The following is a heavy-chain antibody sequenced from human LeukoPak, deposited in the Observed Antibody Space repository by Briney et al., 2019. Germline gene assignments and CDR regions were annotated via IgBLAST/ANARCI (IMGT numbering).Heavy chain of an antibody. D-gene: IGHD4-17*01. CDR2: INHNGNVN. V-gene: IGHV3-7*03. CDR3: AIPQHDYGDYDY. CDR1: GFTFSSYW. Sequence: GGSLRLSCAASGFTFSSYWMNWARQAPGKGLEWVASINHNGNVNYYVDSVKGRFTISRDNAKNSLYLQMSNLRAEDTAVYFCAIPQHDYGDYDYWGQGTLVTVSS. J-gene: IGHJ4*02.